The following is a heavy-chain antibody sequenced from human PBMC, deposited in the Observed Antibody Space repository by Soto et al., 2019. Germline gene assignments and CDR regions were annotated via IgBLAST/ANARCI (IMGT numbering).Heavy chain of an antibody. Sequence: EVQLVESGGGLVQPGGSLRLSCAASGFTFSTYWMHWVRQAPGKGPVWVSRINSDGSSTSYADSVKGRFTISRDNAKNTLYLQMNSLRAEDTAVYYCARREAPAAMGCWGQGTLVTVSS. V-gene: IGHV3-74*01. CDR2: INSDGSST. D-gene: IGHD2-2*01. CDR1: GFTFSTYW. J-gene: IGHJ4*02. CDR3: ARREAPAAMGC.